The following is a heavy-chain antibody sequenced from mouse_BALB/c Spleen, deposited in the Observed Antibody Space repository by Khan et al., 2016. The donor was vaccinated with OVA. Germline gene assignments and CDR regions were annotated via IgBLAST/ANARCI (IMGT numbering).Heavy chain of an antibody. Sequence: QVQLKESGPGLVQPSQSLSITCTVSGFSLSNYGVYWVRQSPGKGLEWLGVIWRGGNTDYNAAFMSRLSITKDNSKSQVFFKMNSLQADDTAIYYCAKGDYRYGKSAYWGQGTLVTVSA. CDR2: IWRGGNT. CDR1: GFSLSNYG. D-gene: IGHD2-14*01. CDR3: AKGDYRYGKSAY. J-gene: IGHJ3*01. V-gene: IGHV2-5*01.